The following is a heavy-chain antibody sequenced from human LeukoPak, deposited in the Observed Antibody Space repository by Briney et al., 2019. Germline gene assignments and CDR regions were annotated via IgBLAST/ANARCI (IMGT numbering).Heavy chain of an antibody. CDR2: MWYDGSNK. J-gene: IGHJ4*02. V-gene: IGHV3-33*01. CDR3: ARKDYGDYYFDY. CDR1: GFTFSSYG. D-gene: IGHD4-17*01. Sequence: GGSLRLSCAASGFTFSSYGMHWVRQAPGKGLEWVAVMWYDGSNKYYADSVKGRFTISRDNSKNTLYLQMNSLRAEDTAVYYCARKDYGDYYFDYWGQGTLVTVSS.